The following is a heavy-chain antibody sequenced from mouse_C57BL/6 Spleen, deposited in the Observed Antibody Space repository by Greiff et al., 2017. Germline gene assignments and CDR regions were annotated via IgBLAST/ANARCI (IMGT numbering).Heavy chain of an antibody. V-gene: IGHV5-6*02. CDR1: GFTFSSYG. Sequence: DVKLVESGGDLVKPGGSLKLSCAASGFTFSSYGMSWARQTPDKRLEWVATISSGGSYTYYPDSVKGRFTISRDNAKNTLYLQMSSLKSEDTAMYYCARDYDVEYYFDYWGQGTTLTVSS. D-gene: IGHD2-4*01. J-gene: IGHJ2*01. CDR2: ISSGGSYT. CDR3: ARDYDVEYYFDY.